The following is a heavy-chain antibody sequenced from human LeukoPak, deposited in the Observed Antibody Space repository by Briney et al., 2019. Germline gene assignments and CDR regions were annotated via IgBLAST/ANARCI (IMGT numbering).Heavy chain of an antibody. D-gene: IGHD3-22*01. CDR2: IYYSGRT. V-gene: IGHV4-39*01. CDR1: GDSVSRSDSY. J-gene: IGHJ1*01. CDR3: ARRRYYDGSGYLE. Sequence: SETLSLTCSVSGDSVSRSDSYWDWIRQPPGKGLEWIGTIYYSGRTYYSPSLKSRVTMSADPSNNQFSLNLRSVTAADTALYYCARRRYYDGSGYLEWGQGTLLSVSS.